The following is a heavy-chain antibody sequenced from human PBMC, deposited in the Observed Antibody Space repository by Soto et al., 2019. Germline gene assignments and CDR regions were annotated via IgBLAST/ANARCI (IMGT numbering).Heavy chain of an antibody. V-gene: IGHV4-31*03. Sequence: PSETLSLTCTVSGGSISSGGYYWSWIRQHPGKGLEWIGYIYYSGSTYYNPSLKSRVTISVDTSKNQFSLKLSSVTAADTAVYYCAREIVVVVAARSNWSDPWGQGTLVTVSS. D-gene: IGHD2-15*01. CDR2: IYYSGST. CDR1: GGSISSGGYY. CDR3: AREIVVVVAARSNWSDP. J-gene: IGHJ5*02.